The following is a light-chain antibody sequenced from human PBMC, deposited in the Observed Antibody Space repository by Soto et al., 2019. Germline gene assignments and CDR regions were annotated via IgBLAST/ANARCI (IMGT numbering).Light chain of an antibody. CDR3: QQRSNWYT. Sequence: EIVLPQSPATLSLSPGERATLSCRASQSVSSYLAWYQQKPGQAPRLLIYDASNRATGIPARFSGSGSGTDFTLTISCLEPEEFAVYYWQQRSNWYTLCQGTKREIK. V-gene: IGKV3-11*01. CDR2: DAS. J-gene: IGKJ2*01. CDR1: QSVSSY.